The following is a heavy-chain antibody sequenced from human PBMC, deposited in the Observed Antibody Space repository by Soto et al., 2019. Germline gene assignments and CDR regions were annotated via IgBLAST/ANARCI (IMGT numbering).Heavy chain of an antibody. D-gene: IGHD4-17*01. CDR1: GGSISSGAHY. V-gene: IGHV4-31*03. J-gene: IGHJ4*02. CDR2: IYYSGSN. CDR3: ARARYGVPRGDYFGS. Sequence: QVQLQESGPGLVKPSQTLSLTCTVSGGSISSGAHYWSWIRQLPGKGLEWIGNIYYSGSNYYNPSLKSRVTISVDTSNNQFSLNLSSVTAADTAIYYCARARYGVPRGDYFGSWGQGILVTVSS.